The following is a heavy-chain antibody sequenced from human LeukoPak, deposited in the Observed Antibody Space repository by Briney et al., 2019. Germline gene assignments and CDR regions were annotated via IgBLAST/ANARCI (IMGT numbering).Heavy chain of an antibody. CDR1: GFTVSSYS. Sequence: SXXLSCAASGFTVSSYSMNWVRQAPGKGLEWVSSISSGSTYIYYADSLKGQFTISRDNANNSLYLQMNSLRAEDTAVYYCARDHCSGGNCYGYYFDYWGQGTLVTVSS. V-gene: IGHV3-21*01. CDR2: ISSGSTYI. D-gene: IGHD2-15*01. CDR3: ARDHCSGGNCYGYYFDY. J-gene: IGHJ4*02.